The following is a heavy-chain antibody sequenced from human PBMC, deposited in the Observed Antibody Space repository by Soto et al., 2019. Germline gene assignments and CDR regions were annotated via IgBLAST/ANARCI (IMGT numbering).Heavy chain of an antibody. D-gene: IGHD2-15*01. Sequence: EASVKVSCKASGYTFTSYAMNWVRQAPGQRLEWMGWINAGNGNTKYSQKLQGRVTITRDTSASTAYMELSSLRSEDTAVYYCAAYLGVSGGTDYWGQGTLVTVSS. CDR1: GYTFTSYA. CDR2: INAGNGNT. CDR3: AAYLGVSGGTDY. J-gene: IGHJ4*02. V-gene: IGHV1-3*01.